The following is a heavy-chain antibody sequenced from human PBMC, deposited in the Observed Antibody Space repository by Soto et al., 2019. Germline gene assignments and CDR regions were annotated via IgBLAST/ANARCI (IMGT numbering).Heavy chain of an antibody. CDR3: ARDNSIAVAGEYNWFAP. CDR1: GYTFTGYY. J-gene: IGHJ5*02. CDR2: INPNSGGT. V-gene: IGHV1-2*02. Sequence: ASVKVSCKASGYTFTGYYMHWVRQAPGQGLEWMGWINPNSGGTNYAQKFQGRVTMTRDTSISTAYMELSRLRSDDTAVYYCARDNSIAVAGEYNWFAPWGQGTLVTVSS. D-gene: IGHD6-19*01.